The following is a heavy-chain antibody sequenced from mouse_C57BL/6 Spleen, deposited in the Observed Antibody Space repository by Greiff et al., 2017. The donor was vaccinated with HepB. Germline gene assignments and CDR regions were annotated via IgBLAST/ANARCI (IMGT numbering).Heavy chain of an antibody. V-gene: IGHV2-2*01. J-gene: IGHJ3*01. CDR1: GFSLTSYG. CDR2: IWSGGST. CDR3: ASSPSSYGSSSLFAY. D-gene: IGHD1-1*01. Sequence: QVQLQQSGPGLVQPSQSLSITCTVSGFSLTSYGVHWVRQSPGKGLEWLGVIWSGGSTDYNAAFISRLSISKDNSKSQVFFKMNSLQADDTAIYYCASSPSSYGSSSLFAYWGQGTLVTVSA.